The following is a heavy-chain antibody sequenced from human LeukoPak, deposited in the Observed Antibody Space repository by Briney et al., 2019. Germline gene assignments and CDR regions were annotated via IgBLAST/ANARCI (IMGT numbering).Heavy chain of an antibody. D-gene: IGHD3-16*01. CDR1: GGSISSYY. Sequence: SETLSLTCTVSGGSISSYYWSWIRQPPGKGLEWIGYIYYSGSTNYNPSLKGRVTISVDTSKNQFSLKLSSVTAADTAVYYCAREISRLGGNWFDPWGQGTLVTVSS. J-gene: IGHJ5*02. CDR2: IYYSGST. V-gene: IGHV4-59*12. CDR3: AREISRLGGNWFDP.